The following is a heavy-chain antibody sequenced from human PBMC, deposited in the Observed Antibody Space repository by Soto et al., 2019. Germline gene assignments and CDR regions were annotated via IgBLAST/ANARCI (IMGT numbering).Heavy chain of an antibody. CDR3: SRGGDAYKGGNY. CDR2: IHHSGSI. J-gene: IGHJ4*02. Sequence: QVQLQQWGAGLLKPSETLSLTCAVYGGSLSGYYWTWIRRPPGKGLEWIGEIHHSGSINYNSSLTSRVTISADTSKNQFFLKLSSVTAADTAVYYCSRGGDAYKGGNYWGQGTLVTVSS. D-gene: IGHD1-1*01. V-gene: IGHV4-34*01. CDR1: GGSLSGYY.